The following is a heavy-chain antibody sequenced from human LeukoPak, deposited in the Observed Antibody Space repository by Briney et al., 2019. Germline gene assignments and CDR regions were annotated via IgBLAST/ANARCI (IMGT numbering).Heavy chain of an antibody. V-gene: IGHV4-4*02. J-gene: IGHJ6*02. Sequence: PSGTLSLTWAVSGGSISSSVWWMCVREAPGKPLECVGEISLSGCTYYNPSLRSRVTMSVAKSRNQFSLKLNPVTGADTAVYSCAREGASTFPYYGRDVWGQGTTVTVSS. CDR3: AREGASTFPYYGRDV. D-gene: IGHD2/OR15-2a*01. CDR2: ISLSGCT. CDR1: GGSISSSVW.